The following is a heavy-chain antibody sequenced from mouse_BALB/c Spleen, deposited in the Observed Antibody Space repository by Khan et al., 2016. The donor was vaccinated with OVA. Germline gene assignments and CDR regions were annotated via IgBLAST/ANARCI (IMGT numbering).Heavy chain of an antibody. CDR3: ARDYCFTY. CDR1: GFTFSNYA. V-gene: IGHV5-6-5*01. CDR2: ISSGGTT. J-gene: IGHJ3*01. D-gene: IGHD1-1*02. Sequence: EVELVESGGDLVKPGGSLKLSCAASGFTFSNYAMSWVRQPPEKRLEWVASISSGGTTYYPDSVKGRFTLSRDNARNILYLQMNSQRCEDTAMFYCARDYCFTYWGQGTLVTVSA.